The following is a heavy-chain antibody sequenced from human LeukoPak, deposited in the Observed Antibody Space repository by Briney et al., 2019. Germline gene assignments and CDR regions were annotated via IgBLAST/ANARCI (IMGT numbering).Heavy chain of an antibody. V-gene: IGHV3-23*01. CDR2: ITDSGDGT. D-gene: IGHD4-17*01. CDR3: AKDRLITVPKLEDDVFDI. Sequence: PGGSLRLSCAASGFTFSSSATSWVRQAPGRGLEWVSSITDSGDGTYYADSVKGRFTISRDDSKNTLSLQMNSLRAEDTALYYCAKDRLITVPKLEDDVFDIWGQGTMVTVSS. J-gene: IGHJ3*02. CDR1: GFTFSSSA.